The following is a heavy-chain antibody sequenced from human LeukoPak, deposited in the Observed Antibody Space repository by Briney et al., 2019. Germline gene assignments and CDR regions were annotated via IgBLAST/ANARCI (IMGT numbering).Heavy chain of an antibody. J-gene: IGHJ3*02. Sequence: KPSETLSLTCTVSGGSISSYYWSWIRQPAGKGLEWIGCIYTIGSTNYNPSLKSRVTMSVDTSKNHFSLKLSSVTAADTAVYYCAREGTGDYDFWSGYSAFDIWGQGTMVTVSS. CDR3: AREGTGDYDFWSGYSAFDI. V-gene: IGHV4-4*07. CDR1: GGSISSYY. CDR2: IYTIGST. D-gene: IGHD3-3*01.